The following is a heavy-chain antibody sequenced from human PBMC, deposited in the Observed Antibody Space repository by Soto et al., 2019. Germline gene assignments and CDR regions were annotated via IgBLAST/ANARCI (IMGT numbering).Heavy chain of an antibody. CDR1: GGSISSYY. D-gene: IGHD3-3*01. CDR3: ARANPAQTIFGVVIPHTGFDY. J-gene: IGHJ4*02. CDR2: IYYSGST. V-gene: IGHV4-59*01. Sequence: SETLSLTCTVSGGSISSYYWSWIRQPPGKGLEWIGYIYYSGSTNYNPSLKSGVTISVDTSKNQFSMKLSTVTAADTAVYYCARANPAQTIFGVVIPHTGFDYWGQGTLVTVSS.